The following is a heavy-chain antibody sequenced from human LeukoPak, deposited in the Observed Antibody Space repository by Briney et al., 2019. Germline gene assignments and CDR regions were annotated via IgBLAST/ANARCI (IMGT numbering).Heavy chain of an antibody. Sequence: GASVKVSCKASGYTFTGYYMHWVRQAPGQGLEWMGWINPNSGGTNYAQKFQGRVTMTRDTSISTAYMELGRLRSDDTAVYYCARAARWLVDHYFDYWGQGTLVTVSS. CDR3: ARAARWLVDHYFDY. CDR1: GYTFTGYY. J-gene: IGHJ4*02. CDR2: INPNSGGT. D-gene: IGHD6-19*01. V-gene: IGHV1-2*02.